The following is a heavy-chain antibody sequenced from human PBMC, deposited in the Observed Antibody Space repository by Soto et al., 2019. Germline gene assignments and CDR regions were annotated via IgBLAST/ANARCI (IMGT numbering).Heavy chain of an antibody. Sequence: PSETLSLTCAVYGGSFSGYSWSWIRQPPGKGLEWIGEINHSGSTNYNPSLKSRVTISVDTSKNQFSLKLSSVTAADTAVYYCAANYYYSGMDVWGQGTTVTVSS. CDR1: GGSFSGYS. CDR3: AANYYYSGMDV. V-gene: IGHV4-34*01. J-gene: IGHJ6*02. CDR2: INHSGST.